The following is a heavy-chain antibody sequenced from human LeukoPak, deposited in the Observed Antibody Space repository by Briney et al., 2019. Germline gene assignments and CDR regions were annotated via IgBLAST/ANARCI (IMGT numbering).Heavy chain of an antibody. CDR1: GFTFSSYA. CDR3: ARGAYQLLRGYSYGHFDY. D-gene: IGHD5-18*01. J-gene: IGHJ4*02. V-gene: IGHV3-33*08. Sequence: GGSLRLSCAASGFTFSSYAMSWVRQAPGKGLEWVAVIWYDGSNKYYADSVKGRFTISRDNSKNTLYPQMNSLRAEDTAVYYCARGAYQLLRGYSYGHFDYWGQGTLVTVSS. CDR2: IWYDGSNK.